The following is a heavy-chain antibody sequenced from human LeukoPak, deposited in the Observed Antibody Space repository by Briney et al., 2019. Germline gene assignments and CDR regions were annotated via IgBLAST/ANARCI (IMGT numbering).Heavy chain of an antibody. CDR2: IDTSGRDA. D-gene: IGHD6-6*01. CDR1: GFTFSGNS. CDR3: ARELVARQDLDY. J-gene: IGHJ4*02. V-gene: IGHV3-21*01. Sequence: TGGSLRLSCVASGFTFSGNSMNWVHQPPGKGLEWVSSIDTSGRDAYYAGSVKGRFTISRDNAKNSLYLQMNSLRAEDTAVYYCARELVARQDLDYWGQGTLVTVSS.